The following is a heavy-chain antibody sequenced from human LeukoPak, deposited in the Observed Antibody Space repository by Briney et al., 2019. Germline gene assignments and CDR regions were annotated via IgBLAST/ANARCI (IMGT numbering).Heavy chain of an antibody. V-gene: IGHV3-7*01. Sequence: GGSLRLSCAASGFIFSNAWMSWVRQAPGKGLEWVANVKRDGSEKYYVDSVKGRFTISRDNAKNSLYLQMNSLRVEDTAVYYCARMVRESDYWGQGTLVTVSS. CDR2: VKRDGSEK. J-gene: IGHJ4*02. CDR1: GFIFSNAW. D-gene: IGHD3-10*01. CDR3: ARMVRESDY.